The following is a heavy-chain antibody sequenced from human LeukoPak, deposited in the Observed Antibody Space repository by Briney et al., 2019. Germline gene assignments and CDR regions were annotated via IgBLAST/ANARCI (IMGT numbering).Heavy chain of an antibody. J-gene: IGHJ4*02. D-gene: IGHD6-19*01. Sequence: SETLSLTCTVSGGSISNYYWSWIRQPPGKGLEWIGYIHYSGSTNYNPSLKSRVTISVDTSKNQFSLKLSSVTAADTAVYYCARYISAKTLDQWGQGTLVTVSS. CDR3: ARYISAKTLDQ. V-gene: IGHV4-59*01. CDR2: IHYSGST. CDR1: GGSISNYY.